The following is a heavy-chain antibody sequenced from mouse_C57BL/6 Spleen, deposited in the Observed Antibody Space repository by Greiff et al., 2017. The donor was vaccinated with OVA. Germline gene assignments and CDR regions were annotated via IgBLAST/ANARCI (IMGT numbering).Heavy chain of an antibody. CDR2: ISSGGSYT. CDR1: GFTFSSYG. D-gene: IGHD1-1*01. Sequence: EVKVVESGGDLVKPGGSLKLSCAASGFTFSSYGMSWVRQTPDKRLEWVATISSGGSYTYYPDSVKGRFTISRDNAKNTLYLQMSSLKSEDTAMYYCARRREVASRYFDVWGTGTTVTVSS. V-gene: IGHV5-6*02. CDR3: ARRREVASRYFDV. J-gene: IGHJ1*03.